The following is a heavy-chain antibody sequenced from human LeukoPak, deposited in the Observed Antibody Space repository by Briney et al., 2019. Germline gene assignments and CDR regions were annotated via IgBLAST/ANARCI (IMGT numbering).Heavy chain of an antibody. CDR2: INHSGST. Sequence: SETLSLTCTVSAGSISNYYWSWIRQPPGKGLEWIGEINHSGSTNYNPSLKSRVTISVDTSKNQFSLKLSSVTAAGTAVYYCARSSSWYALGPKKLDYWGQGTLVTVSS. CDR1: AGSISNYY. D-gene: IGHD6-13*01. J-gene: IGHJ4*02. V-gene: IGHV4-34*01. CDR3: ARSSSWYALGPKKLDY.